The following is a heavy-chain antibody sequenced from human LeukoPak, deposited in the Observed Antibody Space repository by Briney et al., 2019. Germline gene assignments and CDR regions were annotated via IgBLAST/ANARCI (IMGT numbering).Heavy chain of an antibody. CDR3: ARDLNWACDY. V-gene: IGHV3-9*01. D-gene: IGHD7-27*01. Sequence: GRSLRLSCATSGFTFDDYAMHWVRQAPGKGMEWVSGISWNSKSIDYADSVKGRFTISRDNAENSLYLQMNSLRADDTAVYYCARDLNWACDYWGQGTLVTVSS. CDR2: ISWNSKSI. J-gene: IGHJ4*02. CDR1: GFTFDDYA.